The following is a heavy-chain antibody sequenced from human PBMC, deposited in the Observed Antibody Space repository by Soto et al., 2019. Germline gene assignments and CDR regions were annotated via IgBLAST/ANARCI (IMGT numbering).Heavy chain of an antibody. CDR1: GGSISSSSYY. J-gene: IGHJ6*02. CDR3: ASHIGTRGYYYGMDV. Sequence: PSETLSLTCTVSGGSISSSSYYWGWIRQPPGKGLEWIGSIYYSGSTYYNPSLKSRVTISVDTSKNQFSLKLSSVTAADTAVYYCASHIGTRGYYYGMDVWGQGTTVTVSS. V-gene: IGHV4-39*01. D-gene: IGHD1-7*01. CDR2: IYYSGST.